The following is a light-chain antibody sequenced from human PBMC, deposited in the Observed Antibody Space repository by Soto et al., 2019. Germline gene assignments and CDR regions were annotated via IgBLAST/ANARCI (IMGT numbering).Light chain of an antibody. CDR1: QDITNH. Sequence: DIQMTQSPSSLSASVGDRVTITCQASQDITNHLNWYQQKRGKAPELLIYDASILESGVPSRFSGSGSGTHFTFTITSLQPEDIATYFCQQFDNLPLTFGGGTRVDLK. CDR2: DAS. V-gene: IGKV1-33*01. CDR3: QQFDNLPLT. J-gene: IGKJ4*01.